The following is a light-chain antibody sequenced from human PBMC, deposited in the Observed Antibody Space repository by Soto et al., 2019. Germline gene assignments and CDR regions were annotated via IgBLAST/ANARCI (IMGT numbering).Light chain of an antibody. V-gene: IGKV3-20*01. CDR3: QQYGSLSWT. CDR2: GAS. CDR1: QSVSSN. J-gene: IGKJ1*01. Sequence: EIVMTQSPATLSVSPGERATLSCRASQSVSSNLAWYQQKPGQAPRLLIYGASNRATGIPDRFSGSGSGTDFTLTISRLEPEDFAVYHCQQYGSLSWTFGQGTKVDIK.